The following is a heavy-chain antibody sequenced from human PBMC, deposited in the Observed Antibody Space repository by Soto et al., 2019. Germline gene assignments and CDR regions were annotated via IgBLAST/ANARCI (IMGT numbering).Heavy chain of an antibody. D-gene: IGHD2-2*01. Sequence: ASVKVSCKASGYTFTSYAMHWVRQAPGQRLEWMGWINAGNGNTKYSQKFQGRVTITRDTSASTAYMELSSLRSEDTAVYYCARVSVVVPAAMKYWGQGTQVTVSS. CDR1: GYTFTSYA. J-gene: IGHJ4*02. CDR2: INAGNGNT. CDR3: ARVSVVVPAAMKY. V-gene: IGHV1-3*01.